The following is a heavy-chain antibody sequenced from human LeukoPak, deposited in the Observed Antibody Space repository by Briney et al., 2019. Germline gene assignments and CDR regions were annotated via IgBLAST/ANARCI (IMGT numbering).Heavy chain of an antibody. J-gene: IGHJ2*01. Sequence: SETLSLTCAVYGGSFSGYFWSWIRQPPGKGLEWIGEINHSGSTNYNPSLKSRVTISVDTSKNQFSLKLSSVTAADTAVYYCARDGPIAVAGNWYFDLWGRGTLVTVSS. D-gene: IGHD6-19*01. CDR3: ARDGPIAVAGNWYFDL. CDR2: INHSGST. V-gene: IGHV4-34*01. CDR1: GGSFSGYF.